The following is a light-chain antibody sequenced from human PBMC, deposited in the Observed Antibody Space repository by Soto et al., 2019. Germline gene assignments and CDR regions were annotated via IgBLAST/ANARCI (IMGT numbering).Light chain of an antibody. CDR3: QQYGYSAT. CDR2: AAS. V-gene: IGKV3-20*01. J-gene: IGKJ4*01. Sequence: EIVMTQSPATLSVSPGERATLSCRASQSVSSYLAWYQQKPGQAPRLLIYAASSRATGIPDRFSGSGSGTDFTLTISRLEPEDFAVYYCQQYGYSATFGGGTKVDIK. CDR1: QSVSSY.